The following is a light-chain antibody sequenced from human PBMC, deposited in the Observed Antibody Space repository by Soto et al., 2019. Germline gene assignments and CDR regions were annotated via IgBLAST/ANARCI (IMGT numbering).Light chain of an antibody. CDR2: DVS. J-gene: IGLJ2*01. CDR1: SSDVGGYNY. CDR3: SSYTSSSLRGV. Sequence: QSVLTQPASVSGSPGQSITISCTGTSSDVGGYNYVSWYQQHPGKAPKLMIYDVSNRPSGVSNRFSGSKSGNTASLTISGLQAEDEADYYCSSYTSSSLRGVFGGGTKVTVL. V-gene: IGLV2-14*01.